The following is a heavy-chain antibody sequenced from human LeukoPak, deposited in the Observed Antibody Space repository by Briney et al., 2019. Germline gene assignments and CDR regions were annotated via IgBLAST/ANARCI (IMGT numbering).Heavy chain of an antibody. D-gene: IGHD3/OR15-3a*01. Sequence: GGSLRLSCAASGFNVRSKYMSWVRQAPGKGLECVSVFYSGGATTYADSVKGRFTVSIDNSNNTLYLQMNSLRAEDTAVYYCARVSFGPASEWFDPWGQGTLVTVSS. CDR1: GFNVRSKY. CDR2: FYSGGAT. V-gene: IGHV3-53*01. CDR3: ARVSFGPASEWFDP. J-gene: IGHJ5*02.